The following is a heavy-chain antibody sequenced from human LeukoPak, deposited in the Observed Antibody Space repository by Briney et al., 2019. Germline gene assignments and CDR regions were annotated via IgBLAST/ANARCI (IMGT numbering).Heavy chain of an antibody. D-gene: IGHD6-13*01. J-gene: IGHJ4*02. Sequence: LRLSCAASGFTFSSYSMSWIRQPPGKGLEWIGYIYHSGSTYYNPSLKSRVTISVDRSKNQFSLKLSSVTAADTAVYYCARVGAAGFALDYWGQGTLVTVSS. CDR1: GFTFSSYS. CDR3: ARVGAAGFALDY. CDR2: IYHSGST. V-gene: IGHV4-30-2*01.